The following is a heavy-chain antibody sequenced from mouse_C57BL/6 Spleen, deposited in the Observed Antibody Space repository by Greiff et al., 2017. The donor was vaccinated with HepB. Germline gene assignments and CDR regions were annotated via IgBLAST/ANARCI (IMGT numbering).Heavy chain of an antibody. CDR1: GYTFTDYE. J-gene: IGHJ1*03. CDR3: TMDGGDYGSSPYFDV. D-gene: IGHD1-1*01. V-gene: IGHV1-15*01. CDR2: IDPETGGT. Sequence: QVQLQQSGAELVRPGASVTLSCKASGYTFTDYEMHWVKQTPVHGLEWIGAIDPETGGTAYNQKFKGKAILTADKSSSTAYMELRSLTSEDSAVYYCTMDGGDYGSSPYFDVWGTGTTVTVSS.